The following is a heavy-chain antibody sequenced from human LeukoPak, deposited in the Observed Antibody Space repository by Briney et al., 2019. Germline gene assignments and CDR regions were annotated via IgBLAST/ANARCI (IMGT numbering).Heavy chain of an antibody. CDR3: ARDSITEAGRDY. CDR2: IYSSGST. V-gene: IGHV3-66*01. J-gene: IGHJ4*02. CDR1: GLTVSSNY. Sequence: GGSLRLSCAASGLTVSSNYMSWVRQAPGKGLEWVSVIYSSGSTYYADSVKGRFTISRDTSRNILYLQMNSLRGEDAAVYYCARDSITEAGRDYWGQGTLSPSPQ. D-gene: IGHD6-19*01.